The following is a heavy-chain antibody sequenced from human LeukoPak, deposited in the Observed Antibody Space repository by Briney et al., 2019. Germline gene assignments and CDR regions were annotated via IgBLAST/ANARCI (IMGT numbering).Heavy chain of an antibody. Sequence: GRSLRLSCAASGFTFSNAWMSWVSQAPEKGLEWAGRKKSKTDAGTTDYAAPVKGRFTISRDDSKNTLYLQMNSLKTEDTAVYYCTTPYNWNGGSDYWGQGTLVTVSS. V-gene: IGHV3-15*01. CDR2: KKSKTDAGTT. CDR1: GFTFSNAW. J-gene: IGHJ4*02. D-gene: IGHD1-1*01. CDR3: TTPYNWNGGSDY.